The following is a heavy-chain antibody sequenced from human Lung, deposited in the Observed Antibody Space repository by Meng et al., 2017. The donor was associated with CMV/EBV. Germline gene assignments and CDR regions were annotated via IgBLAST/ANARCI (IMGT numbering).Heavy chain of an antibody. V-gene: IGHV4-4*02. CDR1: GVSISTDHW. CDR2: IYRSGST. D-gene: IGHD1-26*01. Sequence: VSGVSISTDHWWRWVRQPPGKGLEWIGEIYRSGSTNYSPSLKSRVTISIDRSKNQFSLRLTSVTAADTAVYYCAKEWLNATTGQFDYWGQGTLVTVSS. CDR3: AKEWLNATTGQFDY. J-gene: IGHJ4*02.